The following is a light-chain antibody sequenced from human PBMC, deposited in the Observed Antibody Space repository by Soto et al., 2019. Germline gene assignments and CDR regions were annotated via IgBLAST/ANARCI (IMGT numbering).Light chain of an antibody. CDR1: QSVSSN. Sequence: EIVLTQSPATLSVSPGESATLSCRASQSVSSNLAWYQQKPGQAPRLLIYGASTSATGFPARFSGSGSGTEFTLAISSLQSEDFAVYYCQHCNNWPITFGQGTRLEIK. CDR3: QHCNNWPIT. J-gene: IGKJ5*01. V-gene: IGKV3-15*01. CDR2: GAS.